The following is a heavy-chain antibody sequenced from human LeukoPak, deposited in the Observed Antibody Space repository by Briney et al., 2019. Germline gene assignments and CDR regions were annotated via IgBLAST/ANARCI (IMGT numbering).Heavy chain of an antibody. J-gene: IGHJ4*02. Sequence: GGSLRLSCAASGGTTDDYGMSWVRQAPGKGLEWVSSISSGGTFMYYADSVKGRFTISRDNAKKSVFLQMNSLRAEDSAVYYCAREPTGDYWGQGMLVTVSS. CDR2: ISSGGTFM. D-gene: IGHD1-1*01. V-gene: IGHV3-21*01. CDR3: AREPTGDY. CDR1: GGTTDDYG.